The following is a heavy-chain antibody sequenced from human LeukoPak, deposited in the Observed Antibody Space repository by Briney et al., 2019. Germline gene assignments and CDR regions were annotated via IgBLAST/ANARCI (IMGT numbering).Heavy chain of an antibody. CDR2: IYPGDFDT. CDR1: GYSFSTYW. D-gene: IGHD2-2*01. V-gene: IGHV5-51*01. CDR3: ARLASHCSDSSCQVMRWFDP. J-gene: IGHJ5*02. Sequence: GESLKISCKGSGYSFSTYWIGWVRQMPGKGLEWMGIIYPGDFDTRYSPPFQGQVTISVDKSINTAYLQWSSLKASDTAIYYCARLASHCSDSSCQVMRWFDPWGQGTLVTVSS.